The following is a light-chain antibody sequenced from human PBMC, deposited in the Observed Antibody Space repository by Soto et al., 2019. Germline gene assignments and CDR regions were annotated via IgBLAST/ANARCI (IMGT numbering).Light chain of an antibody. CDR1: QGVSRK. CDR3: QQRSNWSFT. V-gene: IGKV3-11*01. Sequence: EIVMTQSPATLSVAPGERVTFSCRASQGVSRKLAWYQHKPGQAPRLLISGASTGATGIPARFSGSGSGTDFTLTISSLEPEDFAVYYCQQRSNWSFTFGGGTKVDIK. CDR2: GAS. J-gene: IGKJ4*01.